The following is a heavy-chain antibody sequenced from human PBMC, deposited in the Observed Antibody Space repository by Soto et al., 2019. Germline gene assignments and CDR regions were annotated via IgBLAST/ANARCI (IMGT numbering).Heavy chain of an antibody. CDR1: GYTFSNEA. CDR3: ARASRYYWNYMMY. J-gene: IGHJ4*02. Sequence: QVQLVQSGAEVKKPGASVKVSCKASGYTFSNEAITWVRQAPGQGLEWMGWVSAYNGNTNYAQKFKGRVTMTTDTATSTAYMEIGSLRYADPAVYFCARASRYYWNYMMYWGQGTLVTVSS. D-gene: IGHD1-7*01. V-gene: IGHV1-18*01. CDR2: VSAYNGNT.